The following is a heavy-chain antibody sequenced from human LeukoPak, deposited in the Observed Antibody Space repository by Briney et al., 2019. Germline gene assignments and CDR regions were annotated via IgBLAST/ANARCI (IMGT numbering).Heavy chain of an antibody. CDR3: ARGYCTNGVCSSDYFDY. D-gene: IGHD2-8*01. CDR1: GGSISSGGYY. J-gene: IGHJ4*02. CDR2: IYNSGST. Sequence: SETLSLTCTVSGGSISSGGYYWNWIRQHPGKGLEWIGYIYNSGSTYYNPSLKSRSTISVDTSKNQFSLKLCSVTAADTAVYYCARGYCTNGVCSSDYFDYWGQGTLVTVSS. V-gene: IGHV4-31*03.